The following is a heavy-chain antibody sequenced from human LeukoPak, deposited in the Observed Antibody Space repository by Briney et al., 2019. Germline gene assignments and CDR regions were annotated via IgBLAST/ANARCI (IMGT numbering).Heavy chain of an antibody. Sequence: GESLKISCQGSGYSFSTYWISWVRQMPGKGLEWMGKIDPSDSYTNYSPSFQGHVTISADKSISTAYLQWSSLKASDTAMYYCARLAALDFDYWGQGTLVTVSS. D-gene: IGHD6-25*01. V-gene: IGHV5-10-1*01. CDR1: GYSFSTYW. CDR3: ARLAALDFDY. CDR2: IDPSDSYT. J-gene: IGHJ4*02.